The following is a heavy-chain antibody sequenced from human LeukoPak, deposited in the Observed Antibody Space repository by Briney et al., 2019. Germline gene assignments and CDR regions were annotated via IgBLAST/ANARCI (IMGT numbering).Heavy chain of an antibody. CDR3: ARGDGSGSYRDTFDY. D-gene: IGHD3-10*01. CDR2: INTDGSTT. Sequence: GGALRLSCAASGFTFSSYWMHWVRQAPGKGLVWVSRINTDGSTTNYADSVKGRFTVSRDNAKNTLYLQMNSLRAEDTAMYYCARGDGSGSYRDTFDYWGRGTLVTVSS. V-gene: IGHV3-74*01. CDR1: GFTFSSYW. J-gene: IGHJ4*02.